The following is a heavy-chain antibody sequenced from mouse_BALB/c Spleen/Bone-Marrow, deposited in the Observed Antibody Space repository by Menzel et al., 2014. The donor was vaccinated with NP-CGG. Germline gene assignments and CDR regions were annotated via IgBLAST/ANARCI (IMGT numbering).Heavy chain of an antibody. Sequence: EVKLMESGGGLMQPGGSLKLSCAASGFDFSRFWMSWVRQAPGKGLEWIGEINPDSSTINYTPSLKDKFIISRVNAKNTLYLQKSKVRSEDTALYYCTRLHYYGYSAYWAKGLWSLSLQ. CDR3: TRLHYYGYSAY. CDR2: INPDSSTI. J-gene: IGHJ3*01. D-gene: IGHD1-2*01. CDR1: GFDFSRFW. V-gene: IGHV4-1*02.